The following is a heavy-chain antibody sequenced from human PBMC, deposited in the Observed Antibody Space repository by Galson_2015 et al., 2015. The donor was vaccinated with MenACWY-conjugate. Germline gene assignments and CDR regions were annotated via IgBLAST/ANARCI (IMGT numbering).Heavy chain of an antibody. CDR3: ARDHYDYDILTGAFDY. D-gene: IGHD3-9*01. CDR2: ISAYNGNT. Sequence: SVKASCKASGYTFTSYGISWVRQAPGQGLEWMGWISAYNGNTNYAQKLQGRVTMTTDTSTSTAYMELRSLRSDDTAVYYCARDHYDYDILTGAFDYWGQGTLVTVSS. V-gene: IGHV1-18*01. CDR1: GYTFTSYG. J-gene: IGHJ4*02.